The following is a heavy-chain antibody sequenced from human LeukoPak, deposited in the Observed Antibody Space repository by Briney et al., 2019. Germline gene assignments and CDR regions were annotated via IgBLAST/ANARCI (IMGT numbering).Heavy chain of an antibody. Sequence: PSETLSLTCAVSGASISSHYWSWIRQPPGKGLEWIGEINHSGSTNYNPSLKSRVTISVDTSKNQFSLKLSSVTAADTAVYYCARRGKGSGWSIWSQGRTRGTYYYYGMDVWGQGTTVTVSS. CDR3: ARRGKGSGWSIWSQGRTRGTYYYYGMDV. CDR2: INHSGST. V-gene: IGHV4-34*01. D-gene: IGHD6-19*01. CDR1: GASISSHY. J-gene: IGHJ6*02.